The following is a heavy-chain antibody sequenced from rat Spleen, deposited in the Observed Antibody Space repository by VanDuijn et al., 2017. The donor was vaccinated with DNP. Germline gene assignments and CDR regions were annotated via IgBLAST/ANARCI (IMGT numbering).Heavy chain of an antibody. CDR2: MSYDGDT. Sequence: QVQLKESGPGLMQPSETLSLTCTVSGISVTSNSVSWIRQPSGKGPEWMGRMSYDGDTAYNSTLKSRLSISRDTSKNQVFLEMTSLQTDDTATYYCARDLGSGYWGQGVMVTVSS. V-gene: IGHV2-63*01. J-gene: IGHJ2*01. D-gene: IGHD4-3*01. CDR3: ARDLGSGY. CDR1: GISVTSNS.